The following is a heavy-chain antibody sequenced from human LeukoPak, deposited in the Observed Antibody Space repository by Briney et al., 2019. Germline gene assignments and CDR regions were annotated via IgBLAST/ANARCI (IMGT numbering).Heavy chain of an antibody. CDR2: IIPIFGTA. CDR1: GYTFISYG. D-gene: IGHD3-10*01. Sequence: GASVKVSCKTSGYTFISYGISWVRQAPGQGLEWMGGIIPIFGTANYAQKFQGRVTITADKSTSTAYMELSSLRSEDTAVYYCARDKRESRFGDLQPRYYYYMDVWGKGTTVTVSS. J-gene: IGHJ6*03. CDR3: ARDKRESRFGDLQPRYYYYMDV. V-gene: IGHV1-69*06.